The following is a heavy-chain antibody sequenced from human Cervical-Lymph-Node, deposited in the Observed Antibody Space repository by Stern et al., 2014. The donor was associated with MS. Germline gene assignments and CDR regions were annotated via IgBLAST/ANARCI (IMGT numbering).Heavy chain of an antibody. CDR3: ARGTYDFWSGYYTY. J-gene: IGHJ4*02. Sequence: QVQLVESGAEVKKPGASVKVSCKASGYTFTSYGISWVRQAPGQGLEWMGWISGYNGNTNYAQKLQGRVTMTTDTSTSTAYMELRGLRSNDTAVYYCARGTYDFWSGYYTYWGQGTLVTVSS. CDR1: GYTFTSYG. D-gene: IGHD3-3*01. V-gene: IGHV1-18*01. CDR2: ISGYNGNT.